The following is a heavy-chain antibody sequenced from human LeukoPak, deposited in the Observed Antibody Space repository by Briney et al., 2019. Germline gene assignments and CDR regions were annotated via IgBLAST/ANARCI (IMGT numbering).Heavy chain of an antibody. D-gene: IGHD1-14*01. J-gene: IGHJ4*02. V-gene: IGHV4-34*01. Sequence: SETLSLTCAVYGGSFSGYYWSWIRHPPGKGLEWIGEINHSGSTNYNPSLKSRVTISVDTSKNQFSLKLSSVTAADTAVYYCARNRHFDYWGQGTLVTVSS. CDR2: INHSGST. CDR1: GGSFSGYY. CDR3: ARNRHFDY.